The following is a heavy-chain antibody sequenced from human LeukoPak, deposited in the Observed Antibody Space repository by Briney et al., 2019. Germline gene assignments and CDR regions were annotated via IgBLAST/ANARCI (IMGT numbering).Heavy chain of an antibody. J-gene: IGHJ4*02. D-gene: IGHD3-16*02. V-gene: IGHV3-33*01. CDR2: IWYDGSNK. Sequence: GGSLRLSCAASGFTFSSYGMHWVRQAPGKGLEWVAVIWYDGSNKYYADSVKGRFTISRDNSKNTLYLQMNSLRAEDTAVYYCARDLMITFGGVIANWGQGTLVTVSS. CDR3: ARDLMITFGGVIAN. CDR1: GFTFSSYG.